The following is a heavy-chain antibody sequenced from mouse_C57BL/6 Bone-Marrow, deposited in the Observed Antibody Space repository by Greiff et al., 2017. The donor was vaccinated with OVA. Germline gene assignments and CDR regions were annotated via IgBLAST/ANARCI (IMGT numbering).Heavy chain of an antibody. CDR3: ARYGSYGNYYFDY. CDR1: GFTFTDYY. Sequence: EVKLQESGGGLVQPGGSLSLSCAASGFTFTDYYMSWVRQPPGKALEWLGFIRNKANGYTTEYSASVKGRFTISRDNSKSILYLQMNALRAEDSATYYCARYGSYGNYYFDYWGQGTTLTVSS. CDR2: IRNKANGYTT. V-gene: IGHV7-3*01. J-gene: IGHJ2*01. D-gene: IGHD2-1*01.